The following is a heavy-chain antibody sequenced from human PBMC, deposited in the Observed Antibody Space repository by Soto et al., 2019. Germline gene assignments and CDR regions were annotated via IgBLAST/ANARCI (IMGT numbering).Heavy chain of an antibody. CDR1: GFSFGNYA. CDR3: ADWGKSGSDY. D-gene: IGHD3-16*01. CDR2: ISGSAGTI. V-gene: IGHV3-23*01. J-gene: IGHJ4*02. Sequence: EVQLLESGGGLVQPGGSLRLSCAASGFSFGNYAMSWVRQAPGKGLEWLSGISGSAGTIYYADSAKGRFIISRDNSHNRLHLQTSGLGAEDTAGYYGADWGKSGSDYWGQGTLVTVSS.